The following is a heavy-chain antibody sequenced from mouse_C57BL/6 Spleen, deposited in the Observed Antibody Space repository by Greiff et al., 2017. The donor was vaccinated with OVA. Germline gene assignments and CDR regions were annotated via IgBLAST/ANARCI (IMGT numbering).Heavy chain of an antibody. D-gene: IGHD1-1*01. J-gene: IGHJ1*03. CDR2: IYPGDGDT. Sequence: QVQLQQSGPELVKPGASVKISCKASGYAFSSSWMNWVKQRPGKGLEWIGRIYPGDGDTNYNGKFKGKATLTADKSSSTAYMQLSSLTSEDSAVYFCGDGSSYGYFDVWGTGTTVTVSS. V-gene: IGHV1-82*01. CDR3: GDGSSYGYFDV. CDR1: GYAFSSSW.